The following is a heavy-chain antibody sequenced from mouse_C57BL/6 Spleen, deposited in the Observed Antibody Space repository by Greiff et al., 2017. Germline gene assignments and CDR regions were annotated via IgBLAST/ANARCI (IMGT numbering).Heavy chain of an antibody. V-gene: IGHV1-64*01. D-gene: IGHD2-13*01. CDR3: AGDYPYAMDY. J-gene: IGHJ4*01. CDR1: GYTFTSYW. Sequence: VQLQQPGAELVKPGASVKLSCKASGYTFTSYWMHWVKQRPGQGLEWIGMIHPNSGSTNYNEKFKSKATLTVDKSSSTAYMQLSSLTSEDAAVYYCAGDYPYAMDYWGQGTSVTVSS. CDR2: IHPNSGST.